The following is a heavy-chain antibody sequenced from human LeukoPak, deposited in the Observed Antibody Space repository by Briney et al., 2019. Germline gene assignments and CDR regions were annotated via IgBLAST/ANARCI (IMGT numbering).Heavy chain of an antibody. J-gene: IGHJ4*02. V-gene: IGHV1-8*01. Sequence: ASVTVSFKASGYTFTSYDINWVRQATGQGLEWMGWMNPNSGNTGYAQKFQGRVTMTRNTSISTAYMELSSLRSEDTAVYYCARVCESRGGYSYGCLLDYWGQGTLVTVSS. CDR1: GYTFTSYD. D-gene: IGHD5-18*01. CDR2: MNPNSGNT. CDR3: ARVCESRGGYSYGCLLDY.